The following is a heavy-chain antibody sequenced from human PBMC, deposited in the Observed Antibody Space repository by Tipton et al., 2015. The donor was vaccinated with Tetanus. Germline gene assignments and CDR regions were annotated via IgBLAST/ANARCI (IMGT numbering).Heavy chain of an antibody. CDR2: IYSSGSA. J-gene: IGHJ4*02. CDR1: DGSSRNYY. CDR3: ARANFDFSKKGPFDS. Sequence: TLSLTCSVSDGSSRNYYWSWIRQPPGKGLEWIGNIYSSGSANYNPPLRSRVTISVAASKDRFSLKLASVTAADTAVYFCARANFDFSKKGPFDSWGQGILVIVSA. V-gene: IGHV4-59*01. D-gene: IGHD3-3*01.